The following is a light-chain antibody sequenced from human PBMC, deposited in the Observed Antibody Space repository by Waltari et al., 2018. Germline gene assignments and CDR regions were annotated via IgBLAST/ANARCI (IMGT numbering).Light chain of an antibody. J-gene: IGLJ2*01. CDR3: GSYTSSITLV. V-gene: IGLV2-14*03. CDR1: SSDVGCYDY. Sequence: QSALTQPASVSGSPGQSITISCTGTSSDVGCYDYFSWYQQHPGKAPKLMIYDVSNRPSGVSNRFSGSKSGNTASLTISGLQADDEADYYCGSYTSSITLVFGGGTKLTVL. CDR2: DVS.